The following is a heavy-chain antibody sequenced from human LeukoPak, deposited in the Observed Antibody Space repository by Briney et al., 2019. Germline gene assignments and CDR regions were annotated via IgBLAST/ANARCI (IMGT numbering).Heavy chain of an antibody. J-gene: IGHJ4*02. D-gene: IGHD3-22*01. Sequence: SGTLSLTCTVSGGSISSYYWNWIRQPPGKGLEWIGYIYYSGSTNYNPSLKSRVTISVDTSKNQFSLKLSSVTAADTAVYYCARGADSSGYYSIFYFDYWGQGTLVTVSS. CDR2: IYYSGST. CDR1: GGSISSYY. V-gene: IGHV4-59*01. CDR3: ARGADSSGYYSIFYFDY.